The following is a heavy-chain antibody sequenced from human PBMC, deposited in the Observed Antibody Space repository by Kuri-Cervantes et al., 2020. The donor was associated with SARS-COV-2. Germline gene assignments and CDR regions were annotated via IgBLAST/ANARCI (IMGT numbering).Heavy chain of an antibody. Sequence: SETLSLTCTVSGGSISSYYWSWIRQPAGKGLEWIGRIYTSGSTNYNPSLKSRVTMSVDTSKNQFSLKLSSVTAADTAVYYCAKWAPSSGYYFKSWFDPWGQGTLVTVSS. J-gene: IGHJ5*02. D-gene: IGHD3-22*01. CDR1: GGSISSYY. V-gene: IGHV4-4*07. CDR2: IYTSGST. CDR3: AKWAPSSGYYFKSWFDP.